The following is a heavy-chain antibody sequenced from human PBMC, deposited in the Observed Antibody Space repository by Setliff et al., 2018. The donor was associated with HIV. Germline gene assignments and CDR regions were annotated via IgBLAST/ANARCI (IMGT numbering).Heavy chain of an antibody. D-gene: IGHD3-22*01. CDR2: INPNSGGT. Sequence: ASVKVSCKASGYTFSGYYMHWVRQAPGQGLEWMGWINPNSGGTNNAQKFQGRVTMTRDTSINTAYMELARLRSDDTAVYYCARDSIYDSSGYSDPATFDYWGQGTLVTVSS. CDR1: GYTFSGYY. CDR3: ARDSIYDSSGYSDPATFDY. V-gene: IGHV1-2*02. J-gene: IGHJ4*02.